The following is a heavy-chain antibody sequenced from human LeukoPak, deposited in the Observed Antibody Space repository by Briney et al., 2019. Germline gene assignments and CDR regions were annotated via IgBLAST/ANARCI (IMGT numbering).Heavy chain of an antibody. CDR3: ARDGIAAAGTGSVY. V-gene: IGHV3-53*04. CDR1: GFTVSSNY. CDR2: IYSGGST. Sequence: GGSLRLSCAASGFTVSSNYMSWVRQPPGKGLEWVSVIYSGGSTYYADSVKGRFTISRHNPKNTLYLQMNSLRAEDTAVYYCARDGIAAAGTGSVYWGQGTLVTVSS. D-gene: IGHD6-13*01. J-gene: IGHJ4*02.